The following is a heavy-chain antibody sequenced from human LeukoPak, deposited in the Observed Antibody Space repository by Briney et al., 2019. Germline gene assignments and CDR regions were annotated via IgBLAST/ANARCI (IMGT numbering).Heavy chain of an antibody. CDR3: ARDPGDPSIAARPYDY. J-gene: IGHJ4*02. Sequence: PGGSLRLSCAASGFTFDDYAMHWVRQAPGKGLEWVSGISWNSGSIGYADSVKGRFTISRDNAKNSLYLQMNSLRAEDTAVYYCARDPGDPSIAARPYDYWGQGTLVTVSS. V-gene: IGHV3-9*01. CDR1: GFTFDDYA. D-gene: IGHD6-6*01. CDR2: ISWNSGSI.